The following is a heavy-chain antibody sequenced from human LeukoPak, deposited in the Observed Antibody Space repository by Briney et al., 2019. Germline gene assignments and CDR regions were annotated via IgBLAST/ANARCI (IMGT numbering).Heavy chain of an antibody. Sequence: GGSLRLSCAASGLTFGMYAMSWVRQAPGKGLEWVSTLSGSGGSTYYADSVKGRFTISGDESKNTLSLQMNSLRPEDTAVYYCARYYVAGGYYFDYWGQGTLVTVSS. V-gene: IGHV3-23*01. CDR2: LSGSGGST. J-gene: IGHJ4*02. CDR1: GLTFGMYA. CDR3: ARYYVAGGYYFDY. D-gene: IGHD1-26*01.